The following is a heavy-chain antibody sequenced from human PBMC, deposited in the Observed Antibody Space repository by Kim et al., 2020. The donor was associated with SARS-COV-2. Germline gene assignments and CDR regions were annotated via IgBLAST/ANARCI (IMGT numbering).Heavy chain of an antibody. CDR3: ARGRLPTIFGVVIFRYGMDV. CDR1: GGSFSGYY. V-gene: IGHV4-34*01. J-gene: IGHJ6*02. Sequence: SETLSLTCAVYGGSFSGYYWSWIRQPPGKGLEWIGEINHSGSTNYNPSLKSRVTISVDTSKNQFSLKLSSVTAADTAVYYCARGRLPTIFGVVIFRYGMDVWGQGTTVTDSS. D-gene: IGHD3-3*01. CDR2: INHSGST.